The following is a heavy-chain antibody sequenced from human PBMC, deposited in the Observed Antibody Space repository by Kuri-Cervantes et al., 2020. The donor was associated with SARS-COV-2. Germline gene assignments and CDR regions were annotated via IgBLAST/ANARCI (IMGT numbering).Heavy chain of an antibody. D-gene: IGHD1-26*01. CDR3: ARVSWGEWELRGHDAFDI. CDR2: IYYSGGT. Sequence: GSLRLSCNVSGGSISSSSYYWGWIRQPPGKGLEWIGSIYYSGGTYYNPSLKSRVIISVDTSKNQFSLKLSSVTAADTAVYYCARVSWGEWELRGHDAFDIWGQGTMVTVSS. V-gene: IGHV4-39*07. CDR1: GGSISSSSYY. J-gene: IGHJ3*02.